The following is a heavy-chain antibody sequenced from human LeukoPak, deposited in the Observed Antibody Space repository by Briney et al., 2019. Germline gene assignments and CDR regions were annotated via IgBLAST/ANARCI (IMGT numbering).Heavy chain of an antibody. Sequence: GASVKVSCKASGYTFTGYYMHWVRQAPEQGLEWMGWINPNSGGTNYAQKFQGRVTMTRDTSISTAYMELSRLRSDDTAVYYCARDLVGATGVYYFDYWGQGTLVTVSS. V-gene: IGHV1-2*02. D-gene: IGHD1-26*01. CDR2: INPNSGGT. CDR1: GYTFTGYY. CDR3: ARDLVGATGVYYFDY. J-gene: IGHJ4*02.